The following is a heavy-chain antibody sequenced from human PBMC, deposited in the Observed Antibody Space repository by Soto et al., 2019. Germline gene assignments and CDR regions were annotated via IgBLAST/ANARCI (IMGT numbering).Heavy chain of an antibody. J-gene: IGHJ5*02. Sequence: ASVKVSCKASGGTFSSYAISWVRQAPGQGLEWMGGIIPIFGTANYAQKFQGRVTITADESTSTAYMELSSLRCEDTAVYYCASRNQGYSDDWFDPWGQGTLVTVSS. CDR1: GGTFSSYA. CDR2: IIPIFGTA. D-gene: IGHD6-13*01. CDR3: ASRNQGYSDDWFDP. V-gene: IGHV1-69*13.